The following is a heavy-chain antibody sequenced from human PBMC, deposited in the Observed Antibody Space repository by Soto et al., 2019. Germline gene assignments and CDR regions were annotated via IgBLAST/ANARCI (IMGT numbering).Heavy chain of an antibody. Sequence: TGGSLRLAYAAYGFTFSSYAMSWVRQAPGQGLEWVSAISGSGGSTYYADSVKGRFTISRDNSKHTLYLQRNSLRAEDTDVSYCAPRSITGAEWGQGTLVTVSS. CDR2: ISGSGGST. CDR1: GFTFSSYA. J-gene: IGHJ4*02. D-gene: IGHD1-20*01. CDR3: APRSITGAE. V-gene: IGHV3-23*01.